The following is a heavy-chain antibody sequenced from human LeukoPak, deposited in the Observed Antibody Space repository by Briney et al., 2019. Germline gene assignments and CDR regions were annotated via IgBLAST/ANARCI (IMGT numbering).Heavy chain of an antibody. D-gene: IGHD2-15*01. CDR1: GGSFSGYY. CDR3: ARGTASVVVVAARLDYFDY. V-gene: IGHV4-34*01. Sequence: SETLSLTCAVYGGSFSGYYWSWIRQPPGKGLEWIGKINHSGSTNYNPSLKSRVTISVDTSKNQFSLKLSSVTAADTAVYYCARGTASVVVVAARLDYFDYWGQGTLVTVSS. J-gene: IGHJ4*02. CDR2: INHSGST.